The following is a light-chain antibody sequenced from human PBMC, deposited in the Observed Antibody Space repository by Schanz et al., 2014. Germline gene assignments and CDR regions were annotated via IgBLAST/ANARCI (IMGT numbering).Light chain of an antibody. Sequence: QSVLTQPPSVSGAPGQRVTISCTGSRSNIGAGYAVQWYQQLPGTAPKLLIYGDNNRPSGVPDRFSGSKSGTSASLAISGLHAEDEADYFCQSYDSSAAWVFGGGTKLTVL. CDR1: RSNIGAGYA. CDR3: QSYDSSAAWV. V-gene: IGLV1-40*01. CDR2: GDN. J-gene: IGLJ3*02.